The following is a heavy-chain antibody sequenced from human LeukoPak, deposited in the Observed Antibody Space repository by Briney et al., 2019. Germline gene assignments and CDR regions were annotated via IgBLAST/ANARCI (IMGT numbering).Heavy chain of an antibody. V-gene: IGHV3-74*01. J-gene: IGHJ4*02. CDR3: ASSIRPFDY. Sequence: GGSLRPSCAASGFTFSSYWMHWVRQAPGKGLVWVSRINSDGSTTSYADSVKGRFTISRDNAKNTLYLQMNSLRAKDTAVYYCASSIRPFDYWGQGTLVTVSS. CDR1: GFTFSSYW. CDR2: INSDGSTT.